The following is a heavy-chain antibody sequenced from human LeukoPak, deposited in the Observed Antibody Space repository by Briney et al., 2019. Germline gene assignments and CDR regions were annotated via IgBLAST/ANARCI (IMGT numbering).Heavy chain of an antibody. V-gene: IGHV4-39*07. J-gene: IGHJ4*02. CDR2: IYYSGST. D-gene: IGHD3-22*01. Sequence: PSETLSLTCTVSGGSISSSSYYWGWIRQPPGKGLEWSGSIYYSGSTYYNPSLKSRVTISVDTSKNQFSLKLSSVTAADTAVYYCARSAVPITMIVVVIAGFDYWGQGTLVTVSS. CDR1: GGSISSSSYY. CDR3: ARSAVPITMIVVVIAGFDY.